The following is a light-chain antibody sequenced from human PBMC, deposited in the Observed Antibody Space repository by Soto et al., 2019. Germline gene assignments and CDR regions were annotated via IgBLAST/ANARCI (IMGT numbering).Light chain of an antibody. V-gene: IGKV3-11*01. CDR2: GAS. CDR3: QQRSEWPIT. J-gene: IGKJ5*01. CDR1: QSVSSY. Sequence: EIVWTQSPGTLSLSPGERATLSCRASQSVSSYLAWYQQKPGQAPRLLIYGASNRATGIPDRFSGSGSGTDFTLTISRLEPEDFAVYYCQQRSEWPITFGQGTRLEIK.